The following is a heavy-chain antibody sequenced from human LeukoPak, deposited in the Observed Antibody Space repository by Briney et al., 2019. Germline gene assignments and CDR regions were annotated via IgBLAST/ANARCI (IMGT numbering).Heavy chain of an antibody. CDR3: ARDRGVDDSGAVDDY. D-gene: IGHD4-17*01. V-gene: IGHV3-11*04. Sequence: GGSLRLSCAASGFTFSDYYMSWIRQAPGKGLEWVSYISSSGSTIYYADSVKGRFTISRDNAKNSLYLQMNSLGAEDTAVYYCARDRGVDDSGAVDDYWGQGTLVTVSS. CDR1: GFTFSDYY. J-gene: IGHJ4*02. CDR2: ISSSGSTI.